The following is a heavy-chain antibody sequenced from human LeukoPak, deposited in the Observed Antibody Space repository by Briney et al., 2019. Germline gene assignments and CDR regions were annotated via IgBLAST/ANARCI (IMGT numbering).Heavy chain of an antibody. V-gene: IGHV3-48*03. J-gene: IGHJ6*03. CDR2: ISSSNSAL. Sequence: GGSLRLSCAASGFTFSSYDTNWVRQAPGKGLEWVSYISSSNSALYYADSVKGRVTISRDNAKDSLYLQMNSLRAEDTGVDYCVRAGTYVVRGVEGNMDVWGKGTTVPVSS. CDR1: GFTFSSYD. CDR3: VRAGTYVVRGVEGNMDV. D-gene: IGHD3-10*01.